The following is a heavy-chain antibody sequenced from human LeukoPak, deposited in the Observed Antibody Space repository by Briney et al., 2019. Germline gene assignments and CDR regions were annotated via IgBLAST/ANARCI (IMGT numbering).Heavy chain of an antibody. Sequence: PGGSLRLSCAASGFTVSSNYVSWVRQAPGKGLEWVSVFYSGGSTYYADSVQGRFTLSRDNSKNTVYLQMNSLRAEDTAVYHCARGQGASRGWFDPWGQGTLVTVSS. D-gene: IGHD4/OR15-4a*01. CDR3: ARGQGASRGWFDP. V-gene: IGHV3-53*01. CDR1: GFTVSSNY. CDR2: FYSGGST. J-gene: IGHJ5*02.